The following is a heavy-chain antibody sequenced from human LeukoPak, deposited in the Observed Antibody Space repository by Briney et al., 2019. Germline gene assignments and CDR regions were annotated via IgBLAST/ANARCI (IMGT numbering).Heavy chain of an antibody. Sequence: ASVKVSCKASGYTFTSYYLYWVRQAPGQGLEWMGEINPSGGSTTSAQKFQGRVTMTRDTSTSTVYMELRSLRSEDTAVYYCARGPGPADDGGGYCFDYWGQGTLVT. J-gene: IGHJ4*02. CDR1: GYTFTSYY. V-gene: IGHV1-46*01. D-gene: IGHD3-22*01. CDR2: INPSGGST. CDR3: ARGPGPADDGGGYCFDY.